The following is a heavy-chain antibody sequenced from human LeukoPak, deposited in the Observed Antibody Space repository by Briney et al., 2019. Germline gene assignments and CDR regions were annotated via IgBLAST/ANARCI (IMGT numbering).Heavy chain of an antibody. CDR3: ARDRVKSFLDSRAYSSVDY. V-gene: IGHV4-34*01. CDR1: VGFWSVYY. D-gene: IGHD3-22*01. Sequence: SETLSLTCAVYVGFWSVYYWRWMRQPPGKGLEWIGEINHSGSTNYNPSLKSRVTISVDTSKNQFSLKLSSLTAAQTAVYYCARDRVKSFLDSRAYSSVDYWGQGTLVTVSS. CDR2: INHSGST. J-gene: IGHJ4*02.